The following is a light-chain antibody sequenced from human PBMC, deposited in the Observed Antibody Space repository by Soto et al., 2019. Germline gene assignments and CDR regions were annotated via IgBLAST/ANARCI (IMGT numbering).Light chain of an antibody. J-gene: IGLJ3*02. CDR1: TNDIGSYNY. CDR3: SSYEFSTTLRV. CDR2: EVT. V-gene: IGLV2-14*01. Sequence: QSVLTQPASVSGSPGQSITLSCAGTTNDIGSYNYVSWFQQHPGKAPKLIIYEVTHRPSGISTRFSGSKSGNTASLTISGLQAEDEAVYFCSSYEFSTTLRVFGGGTKLTVL.